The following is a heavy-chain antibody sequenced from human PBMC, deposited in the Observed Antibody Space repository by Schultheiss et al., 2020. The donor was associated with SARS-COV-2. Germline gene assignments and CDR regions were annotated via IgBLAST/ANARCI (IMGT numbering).Heavy chain of an antibody. V-gene: IGHV4-30-4*01. CDR2: VSHSGGT. CDR3: SRGRTAVIPSPVLGLEPHCCSYYMDV. D-gene: IGHD1-14*01. CDR1: GGSISSGDYY. Sequence: SETLSLTCTVSGGSISSGDYYWSWIRQPPGKGLEWIGQVSHSGGTHYSPSLKRRVTISVDTSKSQFSLKLRSVTAADTAIYFCSRGRTAVIPSPVLGLEPHCCSYYMDVWGKGTPVTVSS. J-gene: IGHJ6*03.